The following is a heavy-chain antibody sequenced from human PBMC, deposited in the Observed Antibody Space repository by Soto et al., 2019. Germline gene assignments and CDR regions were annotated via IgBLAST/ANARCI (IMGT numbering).Heavy chain of an antibody. V-gene: IGHV3-74*01. CDR1: GFSVKRYW. D-gene: IGHD3-3*01. CDR2: FGGDENYT. J-gene: IGHJ6*02. Sequence: PXGSLRLSCAASGFSVKRYWMHWVRQAPGKGLVWLSRFGGDENYTDYADSVRGRFTISRDIAKNTIYLQMNSLRAEDTAVYYCGKGKELGVVRYGLDACGQGTTVTVSS. CDR3: GKGKELGVVRYGLDA.